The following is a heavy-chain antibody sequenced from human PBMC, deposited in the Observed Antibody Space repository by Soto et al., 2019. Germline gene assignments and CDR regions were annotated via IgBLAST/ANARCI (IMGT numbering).Heavy chain of an antibody. CDR3: AKGLGSSSWSLFDY. D-gene: IGHD6-13*01. V-gene: IGHV3-23*01. Sequence: PGGSLRLSCAASGFTFSSYAMSWVRQAPGKGLEWVSAISGSGGSTYYADSVKGRFTISRDNSKNALYLQMNSLRAEDTAVYYCAKGLGSSSWSLFDYWGQGTLVTVSS. CDR2: ISGSGGST. J-gene: IGHJ4*02. CDR1: GFTFSSYA.